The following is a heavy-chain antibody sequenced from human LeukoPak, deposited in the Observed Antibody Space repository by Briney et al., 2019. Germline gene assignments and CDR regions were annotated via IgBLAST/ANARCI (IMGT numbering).Heavy chain of an antibody. D-gene: IGHD1-26*01. Sequence: SETLSLTCTVSGGSISSGDYYWSWIRQPPGKGLDWIGYIYYSGSTFYNPALKSRIIVSVDTSKNQFSLKLSSVTAADTAVYYCARSPVGTTFFGYWGQGTPVTVSS. CDR3: ARSPVGTTFFGY. CDR1: GGSISSGDYY. CDR2: IYYSGST. V-gene: IGHV4-30-4*01. J-gene: IGHJ4*02.